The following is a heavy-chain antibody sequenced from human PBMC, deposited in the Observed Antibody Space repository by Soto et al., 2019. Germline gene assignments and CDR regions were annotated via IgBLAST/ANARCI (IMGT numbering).Heavy chain of an antibody. CDR1: GFTFISNY. CDR3: APSGSKPRFDF. V-gene: IGHV3-66*01. J-gene: IGHJ4*02. CDR2: TYSAGTT. Sequence: EVHLVESGGGLVQPGGSLRLSCAASGFTFISNYMSWVRQAPGKRLEWVSLTYSAGTTYYADSVKGRFTSSRDNSRNTLYLQMDNLRAEDTAVYYCAPSGSKPRFDFWGQGTLVTVSS. D-gene: IGHD1-26*01.